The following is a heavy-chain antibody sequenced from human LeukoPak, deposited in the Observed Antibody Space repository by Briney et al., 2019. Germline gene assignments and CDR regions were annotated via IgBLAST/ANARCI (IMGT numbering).Heavy chain of an antibody. D-gene: IGHD2-2*01. V-gene: IGHV3-74*01. CDR3: ARGKMRYCSSTSCLKEPDS. Sequence: TGGSLRLSCAASGFTFSSYWMHWVRQAPGKGLVWVSRINSDGSSTSYADSVKGRFTISRDNAKNTLYLQMNSLRAEDTAVYYCARGKMRYCSSTSCLKEPDSWGQGTLVTVSS. J-gene: IGHJ5*01. CDR1: GFTFSSYW. CDR2: INSDGSST.